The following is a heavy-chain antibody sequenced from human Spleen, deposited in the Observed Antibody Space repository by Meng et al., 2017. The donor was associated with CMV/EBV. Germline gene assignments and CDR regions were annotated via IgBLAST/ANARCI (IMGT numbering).Heavy chain of an antibody. CDR1: GGSFSGYY. D-gene: IGHD2-2*01. V-gene: IGHV4-34*01. CDR3: ARGGIGYCISGSCYYWLDP. Sequence: SETLSLTCTVYGGSFSGYYWSWIRQPPGKGLEWIGEISHTGNAYYNPSRKSRVTISLDTSKNQFSLNLPSVTAADTAVYYCARGGIGYCISGSCYYWLDPWGQGTLVTVSS. J-gene: IGHJ5*02. CDR2: ISHTGNA.